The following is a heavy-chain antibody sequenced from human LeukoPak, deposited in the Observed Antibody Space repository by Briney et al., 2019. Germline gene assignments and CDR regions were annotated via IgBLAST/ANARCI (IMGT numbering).Heavy chain of an antibody. CDR2: ISSNGGST. CDR1: GFTFSSYA. D-gene: IGHD6-19*01. Sequence: PGRSLRLSCAASGFTFSSYAMHWVRQAPGKGLEYVSAISSNGGSTYYANSVKGRFTISRDNSKNTLYLQMGSLRAEDMAVYYCASIAVAGRVHWGQGTLVTVSS. J-gene: IGHJ4*02. CDR3: ASIAVAGRVH. V-gene: IGHV3-64*01.